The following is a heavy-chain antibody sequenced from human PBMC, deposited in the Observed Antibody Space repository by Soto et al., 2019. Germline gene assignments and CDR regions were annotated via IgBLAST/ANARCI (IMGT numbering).Heavy chain of an antibody. CDR3: ASRTSGWYFDY. Sequence: PGGSLTLSCTASGFTFSSYAMNWVRQAPGKGLEWVSVISGSGGSTYYADSVKGRFTISRDNSKNKLYLQMNSLRAEDTAVYYCASRTSGWYFDYWGQGTLVTVSS. D-gene: IGHD6-19*01. CDR2: ISGSGGST. J-gene: IGHJ4*02. CDR1: GFTFSSYA. V-gene: IGHV3-23*01.